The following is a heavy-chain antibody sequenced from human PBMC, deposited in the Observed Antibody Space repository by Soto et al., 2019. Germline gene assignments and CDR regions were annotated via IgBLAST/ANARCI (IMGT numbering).Heavy chain of an antibody. D-gene: IGHD7-27*01. V-gene: IGHV3-53*01. Sequence: EVQLVESGGGLIQPGGSLRLSCAASGLTVSGHYMGWVRQAPGKGLEWVSGMYSDGTTNYADSVKGRFTIFRDNSKNTLFLQMNSLRVEDPAVYHCARASSRWGSEAAYWGQGTLVTVSS. CDR1: GLTVSGHY. CDR2: MYSDGTT. CDR3: ARASSRWGSEAAY. J-gene: IGHJ4*02.